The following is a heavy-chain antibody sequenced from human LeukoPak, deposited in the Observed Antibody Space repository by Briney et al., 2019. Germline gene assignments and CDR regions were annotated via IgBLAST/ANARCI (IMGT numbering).Heavy chain of an antibody. CDR3: TRNQGYCTGGGCYIDY. CDR1: GYTFASYG. J-gene: IGHJ4*02. D-gene: IGHD2-8*02. CDR2: IRYDGTNK. V-gene: IGHV3-30*02. Sequence: GGSLRLSCAASGYTFASYGMHWVRHAPGKGLEWVALIRYDGTNKYYTDSVKGRFTISKDNSKNTLYLQMNSLRAEDTAVYYCTRNQGYCTGGGCYIDYWGQGTLVTVSS.